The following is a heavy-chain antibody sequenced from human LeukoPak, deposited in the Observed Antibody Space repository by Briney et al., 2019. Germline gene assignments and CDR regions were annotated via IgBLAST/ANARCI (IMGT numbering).Heavy chain of an antibody. CDR2: ISSSSSYI. Sequence: GGSLRLSCAASGFTFSSYSMNWVRQAPGKGLEWVSSISSSSSYIYYADSVKGRFTISRDNAKNSLYLQMNSQRAEDTAVYYCARDYGDYVRLGADYWGQGTLVTVSS. CDR3: ARDYGDYVRLGADY. V-gene: IGHV3-21*01. CDR1: GFTFSSYS. J-gene: IGHJ4*02. D-gene: IGHD4-17*01.